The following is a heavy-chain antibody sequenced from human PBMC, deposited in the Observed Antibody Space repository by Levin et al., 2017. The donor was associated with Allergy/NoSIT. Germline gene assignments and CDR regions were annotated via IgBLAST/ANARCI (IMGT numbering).Heavy chain of an antibody. CDR1: GGSFSGYY. CDR3: ARERISRYDFWSGYSPTYYYYYMDV. CDR2: INHSGST. D-gene: IGHD3-3*01. J-gene: IGHJ6*03. V-gene: IGHV4-34*01. Sequence: GSLRLSCAVYGGSFSGYYWSWIRQPPGKGLEWIGEINHSGSTNYNPSLKSRVTISVDTSKNQFSLKLSSVTAADTAVYYCARERISRYDFWSGYSPTYYYYYMDVWGKGTTVTVSS.